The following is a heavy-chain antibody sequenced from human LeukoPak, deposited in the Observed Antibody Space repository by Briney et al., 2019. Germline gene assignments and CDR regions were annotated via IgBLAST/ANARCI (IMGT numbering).Heavy chain of an antibody. V-gene: IGHV3-30*02. D-gene: IGHD3-3*01. J-gene: IGHJ4*02. Sequence: GGSLRLPCAASGFPFSNYGMHWVRQAPGKGLEWVAFIWQDGSNKYYTDSVKGRFTISRDNSKSTLFLQMNSLRAEDTAVYYCVRDLLALPQKYFDSWGQGTLVTVSS. CDR1: GFPFSNYG. CDR3: VRDLLALPQKYFDS. CDR2: IWQDGSNK.